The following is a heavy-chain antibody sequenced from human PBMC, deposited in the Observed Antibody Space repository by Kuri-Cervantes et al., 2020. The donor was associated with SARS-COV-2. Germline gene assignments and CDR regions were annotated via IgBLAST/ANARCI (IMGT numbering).Heavy chain of an antibody. CDR3: ARDLHVVVAAMTYYYYYGMDV. D-gene: IGHD2-15*01. CDR2: IKQDGSEK. J-gene: IGHJ6*02. CDR1: GFTFSSYW. V-gene: IGHV3-7*03. Sequence: GESLKISCAPSGFTFSSYWMSWVRQAPGKGLEWVANIKQDGSEKYYVDSVKGRFTISRDNAKNSLYLQMNSLRAEDTAEYYCARDLHVVVAAMTYYYYYGMDVWGQGTTVTVSS.